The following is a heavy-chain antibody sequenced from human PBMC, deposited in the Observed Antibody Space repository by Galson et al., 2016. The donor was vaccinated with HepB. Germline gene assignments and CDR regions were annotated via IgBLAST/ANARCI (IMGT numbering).Heavy chain of an antibody. CDR3: AKERLVRRIFDH. CDR1: GFVFSNFG. D-gene: IGHD1-1*01. Sequence: SLRLSCAASGFVFSNFGLSWVRQAPGKGLEWVASISTTRTTYYSDSVQGRFTISRDNSNNPLYLQMNGLRAEDTAVYYCAKERLVRRIFDHWGQGTLLTVSS. J-gene: IGHJ4*02. V-gene: IGHV3-23*01. CDR2: ISTTRTT.